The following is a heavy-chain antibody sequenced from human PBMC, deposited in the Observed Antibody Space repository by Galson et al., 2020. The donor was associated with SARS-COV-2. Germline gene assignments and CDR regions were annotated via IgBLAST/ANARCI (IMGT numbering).Heavy chain of an antibody. J-gene: IGHJ5*02. Sequence: SETLSLTCTVSGDSISSSSYYWGWIRQPPGKGLEWIGSIYYSGSTYYNPTLKSRVPISVDTSKNQFSLKLSSVTAADTAVYYCARQVLYSSGQTTYWFDPGGQGTLVTVSS. CDR3: ARQVLYSSGQTTYWFDP. CDR2: IYYSGST. D-gene: IGHD6-19*01. CDR1: GDSISSSSYY. V-gene: IGHV4-39*01.